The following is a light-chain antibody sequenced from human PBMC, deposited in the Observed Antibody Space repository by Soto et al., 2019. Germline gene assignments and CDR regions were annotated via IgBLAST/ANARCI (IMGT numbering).Light chain of an antibody. CDR2: DVS. J-gene: IGKJ3*01. Sequence: EIGLTQSPATLSLSPGERASLSCRASQSVGNSLAWYQHKPGQAPKLLIYDVSNRATGIPARFSGSGSGTDFTLTISSLEPEDFAVYYCQQAVIWRLFTFGPGTKVDLK. V-gene: IGKV3-11*01. CDR1: QSVGNS. CDR3: QQAVIWRLFT.